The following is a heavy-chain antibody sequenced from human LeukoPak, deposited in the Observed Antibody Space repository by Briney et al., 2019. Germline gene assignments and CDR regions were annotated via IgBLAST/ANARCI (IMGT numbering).Heavy chain of an antibody. CDR1: GFTFSSYG. Sequence: GGSLRLSCAASGFTFSSYGMSWVRQAPGKGLEWVSAISGSGGSTYYADSVKGLFTISRDNSKNTLYLQMNSLRAEDTAVYYCATRNSGGAFDIWGQGTMVTVSS. D-gene: IGHD1-14*01. J-gene: IGHJ3*02. CDR2: ISGSGGST. V-gene: IGHV3-23*01. CDR3: ATRNSGGAFDI.